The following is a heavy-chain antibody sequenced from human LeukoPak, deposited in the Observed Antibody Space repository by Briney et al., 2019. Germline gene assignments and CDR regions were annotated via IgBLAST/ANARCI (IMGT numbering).Heavy chain of an antibody. J-gene: IGHJ4*02. V-gene: IGHV3-23*01. D-gene: IGHD7-27*01. CDR1: GFTFSDSY. Sequence: PGGSLRLSCAASGFTFSDSYMTWVRQAPGKGLEWVSAISGSGGSTYYADSVKGRFTISRDNSKNTLYLQMNSLRAEDTAVYYCAKDLGLGKSLDYWGQGTLVTVSS. CDR2: ISGSGGST. CDR3: AKDLGLGKSLDY.